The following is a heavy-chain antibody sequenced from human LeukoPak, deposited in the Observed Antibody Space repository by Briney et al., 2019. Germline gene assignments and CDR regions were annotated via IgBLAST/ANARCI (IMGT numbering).Heavy chain of an antibody. D-gene: IGHD6-13*01. CDR1: GYTFTKFA. V-gene: IGHV1-18*01. J-gene: IGHJ4*02. Sequence: ASVKVSCQGSGYTFTKFAFSWVRQAPGQGLEWMGWISTYNGDTKYSQKLQGRVTMTRDTSTNTAYMQQRSLRADDKAEYYCAGDLSNSIGRYIFFDFWGQRTLVGVSS. CDR2: ISTYNGDT. CDR3: AGDLSNSIGRYIFFDF.